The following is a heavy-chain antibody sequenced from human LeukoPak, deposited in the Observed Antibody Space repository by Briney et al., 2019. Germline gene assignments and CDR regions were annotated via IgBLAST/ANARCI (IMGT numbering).Heavy chain of an antibody. V-gene: IGHV1-46*01. CDR3: ARDRDIVVVPAAMFYYYYGMDV. CDR2: INPSGGST. Sequence: ASVKVSCKASGGTFTSYYMHWVRQAPGQGLEWMGIINPSGGSTSYAQKFQGRVTMTRDTSTSTVYMELSSLRSEDTAVYYCARDRDIVVVPAAMFYYYYGMDVWGQGTTVTVSS. CDR1: GGTFTSYY. D-gene: IGHD2-2*01. J-gene: IGHJ6*02.